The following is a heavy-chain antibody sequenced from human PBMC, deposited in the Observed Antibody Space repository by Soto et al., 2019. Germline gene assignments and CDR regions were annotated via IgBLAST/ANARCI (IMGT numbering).Heavy chain of an antibody. Sequence: VGSLRLSCAASGFTFSSYGMHWVRQAPGKGLEWVAVIWYDGSNKYYADSVKGRFTISRDNSKNTLYLQMNSLRAEDTAVYYCARDYAEYSSYYYYGMDVWGQGTTVTVSS. CDR1: GFTFSSYG. D-gene: IGHD5-18*01. J-gene: IGHJ6*02. CDR3: ARDYAEYSSYYYYGMDV. V-gene: IGHV3-33*01. CDR2: IWYDGSNK.